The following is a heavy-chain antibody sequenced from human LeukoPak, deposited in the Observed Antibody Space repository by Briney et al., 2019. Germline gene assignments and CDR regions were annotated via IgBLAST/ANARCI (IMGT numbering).Heavy chain of an antibody. V-gene: IGHV4-39*01. D-gene: IGHD2-15*01. CDR1: GYSLSSNNYS. J-gene: IGHJ3*01. CDR2: IHYRGST. CDR3: ARLKGSGAFDV. Sequence: PSETLSLTCTVSGYSLSSNNYSWVWIRQPPGRGLEWVGHIHYRGSTYFSPSLNGRVTILIDMSKNQFSLSLSSPTAADTAAYFCARLKGSGAFDVWGQGTKVTVSS.